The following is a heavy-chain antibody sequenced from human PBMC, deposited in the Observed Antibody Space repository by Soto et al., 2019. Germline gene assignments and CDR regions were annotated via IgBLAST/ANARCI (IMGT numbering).Heavy chain of an antibody. V-gene: IGHV3-30-3*01. CDR2: ISYDGTNK. CDR3: ARDPKTSGGQHWAFNYFDS. J-gene: IGHJ4*02. D-gene: IGHD7-27*01. Sequence: VQLVESGGGVVQPGRSLRLSCAASGFSFSISPMHWVRQAPGKGPEWVALISYDGTNKFYADSVKGRFTISRDNSKSKLYLQVDSLRPEDAAVYYCARDPKTSGGQHWAFNYFDSWGQGTLVTVSS. CDR1: GFSFSISP.